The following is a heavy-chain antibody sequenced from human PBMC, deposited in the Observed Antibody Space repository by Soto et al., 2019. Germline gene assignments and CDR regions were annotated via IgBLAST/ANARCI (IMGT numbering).Heavy chain of an antibody. D-gene: IGHD5-12*01. CDR2: ISSSSSTI. J-gene: IGHJ4*01. Sequence: DVQLVESGGGLVQPGGSLRLSCAASGFTFRSYNMNWVRQAPGKGLDWVSYISSSSSTIYYADSVKGRFTISRDNVKNSLYLQMNSLRDDDTAMYYCARGGTIAVTTIGDYWGQGTLVTVSS. V-gene: IGHV3-48*02. CDR1: GFTFRSYN. CDR3: ARGGTIAVTTIGDY.